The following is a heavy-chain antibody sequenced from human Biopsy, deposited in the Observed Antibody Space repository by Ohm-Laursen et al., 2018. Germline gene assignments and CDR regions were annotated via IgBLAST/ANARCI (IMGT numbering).Heavy chain of an antibody. CDR2: ISYDGSKT. CDR1: GFTFSNSG. J-gene: IGHJ6*02. CDR3: ATSGDDDSWGNYYGMDV. D-gene: IGHD3-16*01. Sequence: SLRLSCAASGFTFSNSGMHWVRQAPGKGLEWVAAISYDGSKTDYGDSVKGRLNISRDNAKNSLSLQMNSLRADDTAVYYCATSGDDDSWGNYYGMDVWGQGTTVTVSS. V-gene: IGHV3-30*03.